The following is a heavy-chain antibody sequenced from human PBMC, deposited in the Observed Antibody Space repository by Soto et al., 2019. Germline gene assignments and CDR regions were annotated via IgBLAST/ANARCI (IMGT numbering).Heavy chain of an antibody. CDR3: ASKIRQQLLYSPCCMDV. D-gene: IGHD6-13*01. V-gene: IGHV3-7*05. CDR1: GFTFSSYW. J-gene: IGHJ6*02. Sequence: PGGSLRLSCAASGFTFSSYWMSWVRQAPGKGLEWVANIKQDGSEKYYVDSVKGRFTISRDNAKNSLYLQMNSLRAEDTAVYYCASKIRQQLLYSPCCMDVWCQGTTVTRSS. CDR2: IKQDGSEK.